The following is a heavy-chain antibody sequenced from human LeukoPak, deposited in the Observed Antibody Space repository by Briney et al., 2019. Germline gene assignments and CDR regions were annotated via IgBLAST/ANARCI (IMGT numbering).Heavy chain of an antibody. J-gene: IGHJ4*02. CDR2: IKSNTDGGTT. V-gene: IGHV3-15*01. D-gene: IGHD2-2*02. CDR3: TTQLLYEHNFDY. Sequence: ETLSLTCAVYGGSFSGYYWSWIRQPPGKGLEWVGRIKSNTDGGTTDFAAPVKGRFTISRDDSENALYLQMNSLKTEDTAVYYCTTQLLYEHNFDYWGQGTLVTVSS. CDR1: GGSFSGYY.